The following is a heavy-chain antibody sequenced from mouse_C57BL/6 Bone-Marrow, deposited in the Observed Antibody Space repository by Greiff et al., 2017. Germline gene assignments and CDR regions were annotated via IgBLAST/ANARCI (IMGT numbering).Heavy chain of an antibody. CDR1: GYTFTSYW. CDR3: ARSGYYGSSDY. V-gene: IGHV1-64*01. J-gene: IGHJ2*01. D-gene: IGHD1-1*01. Sequence: VQLQQSGAELVKPGASVKLSCKASGYTFTSYWMHWVKQRPGQGLEWIGMIHPNSGSTNYNEKFKSKATLTVDKSSSTAYMQLSSLTSEDSAVYYCARSGYYGSSDYWGRGTTLTVSA. CDR2: IHPNSGST.